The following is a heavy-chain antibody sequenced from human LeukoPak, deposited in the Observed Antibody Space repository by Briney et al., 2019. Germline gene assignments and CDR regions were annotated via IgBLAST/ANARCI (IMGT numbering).Heavy chain of an antibody. J-gene: IGHJ4*02. CDR1: GFTLSNVW. V-gene: IGHV3-7*01. Sequence: GGSLRLSCAASGFTLSNVWMSWVRQAPGKGLEWGANIKKDGSVEKYVDSVKDRFTISRDNAKNSLYLQVNSLRVEDTAMYYCARTDPASLGYFDYWGQGILVTVSS. CDR3: ARTDPASLGYFDY. D-gene: IGHD6-25*01. CDR2: IKKDGSVE.